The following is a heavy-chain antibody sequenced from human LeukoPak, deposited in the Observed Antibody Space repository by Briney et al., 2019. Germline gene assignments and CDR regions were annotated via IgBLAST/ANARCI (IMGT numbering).Heavy chain of an antibody. J-gene: IGHJ4*02. CDR3: AASNGRFNFWSGHADY. Sequence: PSETLSLTCTVSGGSISSSSYYWGWIRQPPGKGLEWIGSIYYSGSTNYNPSLKSRVTISVDTSKNQFSLKLSSVTAADTAVYYCAASNGRFNFWSGHADYWGQGTLVTVSS. CDR2: IYYSGST. D-gene: IGHD3-3*01. CDR1: GGSISSSSYY. V-gene: IGHV4-39*07.